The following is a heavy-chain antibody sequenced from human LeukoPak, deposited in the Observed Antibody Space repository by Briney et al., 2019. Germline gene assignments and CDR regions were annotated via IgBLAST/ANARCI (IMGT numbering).Heavy chain of an antibody. V-gene: IGHV3-74*01. Sequence: PGGSLRLSCVASGFTFRNYWMHWVRHPPGKGLVWVSRIYVDGRTTNYADSVKRRFTISRDNAKNTVYLEMNSLSVEDTATYYCIRDFRSAALWGQGTLVTVTS. J-gene: IGHJ4*02. CDR2: IYVDGRTT. CDR3: IRDFRSAAL. CDR1: GFTFRNYW.